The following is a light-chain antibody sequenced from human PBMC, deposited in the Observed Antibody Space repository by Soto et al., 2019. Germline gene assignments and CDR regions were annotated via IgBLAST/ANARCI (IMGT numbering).Light chain of an antibody. CDR3: QQYYSTPLT. CDR1: QSVLYRSNNKNH. CDR2: WAS. J-gene: IGKJ4*01. V-gene: IGKV4-1*01. Sequence: DIVMTHSPYSLAVSLGERATINCKSSQSVLYRSNNKNHLAWYRQKPGQPPKLLIYWASTRESGVPDRFSGSGSGTDFTLTISSLQAEDVAVYYCQQYYSTPLTFGGGTKVDIK.